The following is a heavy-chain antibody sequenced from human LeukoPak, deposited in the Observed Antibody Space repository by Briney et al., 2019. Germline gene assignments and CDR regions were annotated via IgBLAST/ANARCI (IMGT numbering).Heavy chain of an antibody. D-gene: IGHD3-16*01. V-gene: IGHV3-23*01. CDR3: GKGAYNVFGGVHNRPHFDS. J-gene: IGHJ4*02. CDR2: IRDSGNGT. Sequence: GGSLRLSCVVSGFTFKNYAMSWVRQAPGKGLECVSSIRDSGNGTDYADSVKGRFTVSRDNSKNTLYLHMNTLSAEDTAVYYCGKGAYNVFGGVHNRPHFDSGGKGTLVTVS. CDR1: GFTFKNYA.